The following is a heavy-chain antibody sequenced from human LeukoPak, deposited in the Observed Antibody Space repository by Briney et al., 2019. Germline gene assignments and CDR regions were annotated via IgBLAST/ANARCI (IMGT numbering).Heavy chain of an antibody. V-gene: IGHV4-4*07. D-gene: IGHD5-18*01. Sequence: SEILSLTCTVSGGYIHTYNWIWIRQPAGKGLEWVGRNNVAGNSYYNPSLKGRVSISVDRPNNRFSLELTSVTAADTAVYYCARDREHSYGSDLDHWGQGILVTVSS. J-gene: IGHJ4*02. CDR3: ARDREHSYGSDLDH. CDR2: NNVAGNS. CDR1: GGYIHTYN.